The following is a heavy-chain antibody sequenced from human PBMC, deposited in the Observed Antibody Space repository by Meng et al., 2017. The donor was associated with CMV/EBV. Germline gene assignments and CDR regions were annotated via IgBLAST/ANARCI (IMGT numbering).Heavy chain of an antibody. CDR1: GGSVSSGSYY. D-gene: IGHD5-18*01. CDR3: ARINTAMAHFDY. J-gene: IGHJ4*02. CDR2: IYYSGST. V-gene: IGHV4-61*01. Sequence: VSGGSVSSGSYYWSWTRQSPGKGLEWIGYIYYSGSTNYNPSLKSRVTISVDTSKNQFSLKLSSATAADTAVYYCARINTAMAHFDYWGQGTLVTVSS.